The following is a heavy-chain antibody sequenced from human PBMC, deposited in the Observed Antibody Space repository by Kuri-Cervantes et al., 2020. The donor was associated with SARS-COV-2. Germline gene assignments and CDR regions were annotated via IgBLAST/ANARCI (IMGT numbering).Heavy chain of an antibody. J-gene: IGHJ4*02. CDR3: AKDRVGVQDF. D-gene: IGHD2-21*01. Sequence: LSLTCAASGFTFFSYAMPWVRQAPGKGLEWVAVISHDGKNKKCIASGKGRFTISRDNSQNTLYLHMKSLRSEDTAMYYCAKDRVGVQDFWGQGTLVTVSS. V-gene: IGHV3-30*18. CDR2: ISHDGKNK. CDR1: GFTFFSYA.